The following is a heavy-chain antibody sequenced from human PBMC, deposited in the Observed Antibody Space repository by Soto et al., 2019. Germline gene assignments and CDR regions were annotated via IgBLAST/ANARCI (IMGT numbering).Heavy chain of an antibody. CDR3: ARADCGGDCATYFFDY. CDR1: GGSIDTSTSY. J-gene: IGHJ4*02. V-gene: IGHV4-39*01. Sequence: SETLSLTCTVFGGSIDTSTSYWGWIRQPPGKGLEWIASIYFSGNTYFNPSLKSRLTLSKDTSKDQFSLKLKSVTAADTAVYYCARADCGGDCATYFFDYWGPGMLVTVS. CDR2: IYFSGNT. D-gene: IGHD2-21*02.